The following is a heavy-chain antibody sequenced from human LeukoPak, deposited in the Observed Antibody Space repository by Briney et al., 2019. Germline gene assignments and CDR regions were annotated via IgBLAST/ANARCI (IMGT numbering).Heavy chain of an antibody. D-gene: IGHD3-22*01. CDR3: AKGHAYYYDSSGSSENFDY. CDR1: GFTFSSYA. CDR2: ISGSGGST. Sequence: GGSLRLSCAASGFTFSSYAMSWVRQAPGKGLEWVSAISGSGGSTYYADSVKGRFTISRDNSENTLYLQMNSLRAEDTAVYYCAKGHAYYYDSSGSSENFDYWGQGTLVTVSS. J-gene: IGHJ4*02. V-gene: IGHV3-23*01.